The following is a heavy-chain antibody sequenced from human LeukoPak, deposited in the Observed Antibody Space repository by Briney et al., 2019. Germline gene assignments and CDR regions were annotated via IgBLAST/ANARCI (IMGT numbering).Heavy chain of an antibody. V-gene: IGHV3-7*01. CDR1: GFTFSSYW. D-gene: IGHD6-13*01. CDR3: AREGSSWLNYFDY. J-gene: IGHJ4*02. Sequence: GGSLRLSCAASGFTFSSYWMSWVRQAPGKGLEWVANIKQDGSEKYYVDSVKGRFTISRDNAKNSLYLQMNSLRAEDTAVYYCAREGSSWLNYFDYWGQGTLVTVSS. CDR2: IKQDGSEK.